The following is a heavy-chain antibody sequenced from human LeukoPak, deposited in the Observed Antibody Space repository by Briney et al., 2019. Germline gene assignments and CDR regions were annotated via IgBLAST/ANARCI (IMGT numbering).Heavy chain of an antibody. D-gene: IGHD4/OR15-4a*01. CDR1: GFTVTSNS. V-gene: IGHV3-53*01. CDR3: ARRAGAYSHPYDS. Sequence: GGSLRLSCTVSGFTVTSNSMSWVRQAPGKGLEWVSFIYSGSTHYSDSVKGRFTISRDNSKNTLYLQMNSLRAEDTAVYYCARRAGAYSHPYDSWGQGTLVTVSS. CDR2: IYSGST. J-gene: IGHJ4*02.